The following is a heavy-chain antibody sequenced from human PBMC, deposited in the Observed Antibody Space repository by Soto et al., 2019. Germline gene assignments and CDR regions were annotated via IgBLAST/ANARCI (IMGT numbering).Heavy chain of an antibody. CDR1: GGSISSSHW. Sequence: LRRTLSLTCVVSGGSISSSHWWSWVRQPPGKGLEWIGEIYHNGNINYNPSLKSRVMISVDKSKNQFSLKLTSVTAADTAVYYCARSLASMTIGYCINWGRGTLVTVSS. V-gene: IGHV4-4*03. CDR2: IYHNGNI. J-gene: IGHJ4*02. D-gene: IGHD2-8*01. CDR3: ARSLASMTIGYCIN.